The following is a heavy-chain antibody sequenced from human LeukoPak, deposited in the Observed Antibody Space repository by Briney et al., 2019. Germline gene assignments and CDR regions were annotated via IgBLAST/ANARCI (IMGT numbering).Heavy chain of an antibody. Sequence: SETLSLTCTVSGGSISSYYWSWIRQPPGKGLEWIGYIYYSGSTNYNPSLKSRVTISVDTSKNQFSLKLSSVTAADTAVYYCARAAPYYYDSSGYYSSQLFDYWGQGTLATVSS. V-gene: IGHV4-59*01. CDR2: IYYSGST. CDR1: GGSISSYY. J-gene: IGHJ4*02. D-gene: IGHD3-22*01. CDR3: ARAAPYYYDSSGYYSSQLFDY.